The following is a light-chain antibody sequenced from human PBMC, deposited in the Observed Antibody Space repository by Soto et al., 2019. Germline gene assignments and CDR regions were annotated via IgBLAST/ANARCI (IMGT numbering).Light chain of an antibody. CDR3: MQGTHWPYT. CDR2: KIS. CDR1: QSLVYSDGNTY. J-gene: IGKJ2*01. Sequence: DAVLTQSPLSLPVTLGQPASISCKSSQSLVYSDGNTYLNWFQQRPGQSPRRLIYKISNRDSGVPHRFTGRESGTDVILEISRVEAEEVGVYYCMQGTHWPYTFGQGTKLEIK. V-gene: IGKV2-30*01.